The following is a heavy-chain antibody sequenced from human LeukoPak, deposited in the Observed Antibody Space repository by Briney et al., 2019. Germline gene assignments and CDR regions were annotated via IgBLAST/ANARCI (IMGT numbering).Heavy chain of an antibody. J-gene: IGHJ4*02. CDR3: ASSNSYGYLHGFDY. CDR1: GYTFTSYY. D-gene: IGHD5-18*01. CDR2: INPSGGST. Sequence: GASVKVSCKASGYTFTSYYMHWVQQAPGQGLEWMGIINPSGGSTSYAQKFQGRVTMTGDMSTSTVYMELSSLRSEDTAVYYCASSNSYGYLHGFDYWGQGTLVTVSS. V-gene: IGHV1-46*01.